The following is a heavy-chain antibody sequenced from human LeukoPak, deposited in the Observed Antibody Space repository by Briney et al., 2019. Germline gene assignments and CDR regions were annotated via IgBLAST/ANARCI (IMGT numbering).Heavy chain of an antibody. CDR1: GGSFSGYY. CDR2: INHSGST. J-gene: IGHJ4*02. D-gene: IGHD5-24*01. CDR3: ARHKGFYSKWLQLTSPFFDY. Sequence: SETLSLTCAVYGGSFSGYYWSWIRQPPGKGLEWIGEINHSGSTNYNPSLKSRVTISVDTSKNQFSLKLNSVTAADTALYYCARHKGFYSKWLQLTSPFFDYWGQGNLVTVSS. V-gene: IGHV4-34*01.